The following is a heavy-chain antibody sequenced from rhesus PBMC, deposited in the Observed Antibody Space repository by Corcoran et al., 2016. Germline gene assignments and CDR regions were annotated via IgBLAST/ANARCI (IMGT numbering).Heavy chain of an antibody. V-gene: IGHV1-1*01. J-gene: IGHJ4*01. D-gene: IGHD1-44*02. CDR1: GYTFTSYY. CDR3: TRASGWELQRGFDY. CDR2: ISPYKGNK. Sequence: QVQLVQSGAEIKQPGASVKLACKASGYTFTSYYMHWVRQATGQGLEWIGLISPYKGNKGYAKTFQGRVTITTDTSTSTGYMELSSLRSEDTAVYYCTRASGWELQRGFDYWGQGVLVTVSS.